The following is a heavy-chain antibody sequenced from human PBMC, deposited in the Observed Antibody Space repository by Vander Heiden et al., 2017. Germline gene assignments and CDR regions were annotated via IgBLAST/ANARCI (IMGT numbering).Heavy chain of an antibody. CDR1: GFTFSGSA. CDR3: TRLWRTDGDNEDY. V-gene: IGHV3-73*02. Sequence: EVQLVESGGGLVQTGGSLTLSCAASGFTFSGSAMHWVRQASGKGLEWVGRIRSKANSYATAYATSVKGRFTISRDESKSTAYLQMNSLKTEDTAVYYCTRLWRTDGDNEDYWGQGTLVTVSS. J-gene: IGHJ4*02. D-gene: IGHD4-17*01. CDR2: IRSKANSYAT.